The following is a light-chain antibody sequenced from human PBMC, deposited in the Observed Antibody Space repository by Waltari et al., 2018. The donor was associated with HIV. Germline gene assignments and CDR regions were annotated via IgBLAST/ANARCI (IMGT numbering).Light chain of an antibody. CDR3: SSYTSITLI. CDR1: GSDIGGYNY. CDR2: DVS. V-gene: IGLV2-14*03. J-gene: IGLJ2*01. Sequence: QSALTQPASVSGSPGQSITISCTGSGSDIGGYNYVSWYQHYPGKAPKLIIYDVSRRPSVVSNRFSGSKSGNTASLTISGLRAEDEADYYCSSYTSITLIFGGGPKLTVL.